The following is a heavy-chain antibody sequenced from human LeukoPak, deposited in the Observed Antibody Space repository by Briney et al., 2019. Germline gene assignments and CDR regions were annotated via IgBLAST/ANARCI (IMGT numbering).Heavy chain of an antibody. CDR2: ISGSGGST. Sequence: AGGSLRLSCAASGFTFSSYGMSWVRQAPGKGLEWVSAISGSGGSTYYADSVKGRFTISRDNSKNTLYLQMNSLRAEDTAVYYCAKEGLGYCSSTSCYEDYWGQGTLVTVSS. J-gene: IGHJ4*02. V-gene: IGHV3-23*01. CDR3: AKEGLGYCSSTSCYEDY. CDR1: GFTFSSYG. D-gene: IGHD2-2*01.